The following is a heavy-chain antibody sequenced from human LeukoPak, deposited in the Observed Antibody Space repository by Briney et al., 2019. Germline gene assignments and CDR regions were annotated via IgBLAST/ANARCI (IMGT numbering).Heavy chain of an antibody. CDR2: IYTSGST. Sequence: SETLSLTCTVSGGSISSYYWSWIRQPAGKGLEWIGRIYTSGSTNYNPSLKSRVTMSVDTSKNQFSLKLSSVTAADTAVYYCASGQLENTEGTNFDYWGQGTLVTVSS. J-gene: IGHJ4*02. CDR3: ASGQLENTEGTNFDY. D-gene: IGHD6-6*01. CDR1: GGSISSYY. V-gene: IGHV4-4*07.